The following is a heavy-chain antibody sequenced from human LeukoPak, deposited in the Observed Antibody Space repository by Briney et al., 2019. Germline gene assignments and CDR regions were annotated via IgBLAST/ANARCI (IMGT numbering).Heavy chain of an antibody. J-gene: IGHJ6*02. V-gene: IGHV1-2*02. CDR3: ARAADYYYYGMDV. CDR1: GYTFTGYY. Sequence: EASVKVSCKASGYTFTGYYMHWVRQAPGQGLEWMGWINPNSGGTNYAQKFQGRVTMTRDTSISTAYMELSRLRSDDTAVYYCARAADYYYYGMDVWGQGTTVTVSS. CDR2: INPNSGGT.